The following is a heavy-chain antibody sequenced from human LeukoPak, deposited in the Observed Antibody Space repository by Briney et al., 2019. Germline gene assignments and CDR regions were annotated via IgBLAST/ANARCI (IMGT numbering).Heavy chain of an antibody. V-gene: IGHV3-7*05. J-gene: IGHJ4*02. CDR1: GFTFSSYW. CDR2: IKQDGSEK. CDR3: ARVFRQWLPTDFDY. D-gene: IGHD6-19*01. Sequence: GGSLRLSCAASGFTFSSYWMSWVRQAPGKGLEWVANIKQDGSEKYYVDSVKGRFTISRDNAKNSLYLQMNSQRAEDTAVYYRARVFRQWLPTDFDYWGQGTLVTVSS.